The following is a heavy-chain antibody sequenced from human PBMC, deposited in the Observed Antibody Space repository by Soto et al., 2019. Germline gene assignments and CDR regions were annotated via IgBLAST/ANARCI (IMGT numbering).Heavy chain of an antibody. D-gene: IGHD3-16*01. CDR3: ATQGLTKYYFGY. CDR1: GYRFASQW. V-gene: IGHV5-10-1*01. Sequence: GESLKISCKVSGYRFASQWLSWVRQVPGKGQEWMGRIDLSESYTTYNPSFQGHVTFSADKSITTAYLQWRSLEASDTAIYYCATQGLTKYYFGYWGQGTLVTVSS. J-gene: IGHJ4*02. CDR2: IDLSESYT.